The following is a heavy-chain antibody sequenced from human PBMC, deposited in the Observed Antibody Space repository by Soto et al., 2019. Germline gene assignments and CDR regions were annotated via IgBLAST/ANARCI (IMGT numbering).Heavy chain of an antibody. CDR2: IYYSGST. CDR1: GGSISSYY. CDR3: AAFSGGYSYGRRAFDI. J-gene: IGHJ3*02. Sequence: SETLSLTCTVSGGSISSYYWSWIRQPPGKGLERIGYIYYSGSTNYNPSLKSRVTISVDTSKNQFSLKLSSVTAADTAVYYCAAFSGGYSYGRRAFDIWGQGTMVTVSS. D-gene: IGHD5-18*01. V-gene: IGHV4-59*01.